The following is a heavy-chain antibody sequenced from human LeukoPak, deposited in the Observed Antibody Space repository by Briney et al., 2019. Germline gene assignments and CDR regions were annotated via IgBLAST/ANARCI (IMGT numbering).Heavy chain of an antibody. D-gene: IGHD6-13*01. CDR2: IYYSGST. CDR3: ASYIAAAGTNY. V-gene: IGHV4-59*01. J-gene: IGHJ4*02. Sequence: IRQPXXXXXEGIGYIYYSGSTNYNPSLKSRVTISVDTSKNQFSLKLSSVTAADTAVYYCASYIAAAGTNYWGQGTLVTVSS.